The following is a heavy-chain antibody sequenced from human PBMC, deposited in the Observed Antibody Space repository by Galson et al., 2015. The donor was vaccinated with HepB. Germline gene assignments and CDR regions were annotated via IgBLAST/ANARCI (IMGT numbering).Heavy chain of an antibody. Sequence: SLRLSCAASGFTFSSYWMHWVRQAPGKGLVWVSRINSDGSSISYADSVKGRFTISRDNAKNTLYLQMNSLRAEDTAVYYCARGGDFWSGYYLYFQHWGQGTLVTVSS. CDR3: ARGGDFWSGYYLYFQH. J-gene: IGHJ1*01. D-gene: IGHD3-3*01. CDR2: INSDGSSI. V-gene: IGHV3-74*01. CDR1: GFTFSSYW.